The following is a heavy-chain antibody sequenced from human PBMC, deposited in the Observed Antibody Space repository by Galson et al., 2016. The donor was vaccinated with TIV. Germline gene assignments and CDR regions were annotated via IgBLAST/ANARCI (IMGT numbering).Heavy chain of an antibody. Sequence: SLRLSCAASGFAFSGYAMSWVRQAPGKGLEWVSSIGGIGVNTYYADSVKGRFTISRDNSKNTLYLQMNILKVEDTAVYYCAKFRTWDILGHFDYWGQGILVTVSS. CDR3: AKFRTWDILGHFDY. CDR2: IGGIGVNT. J-gene: IGHJ4*02. V-gene: IGHV3-23*01. CDR1: GFAFSGYA. D-gene: IGHD2-15*01.